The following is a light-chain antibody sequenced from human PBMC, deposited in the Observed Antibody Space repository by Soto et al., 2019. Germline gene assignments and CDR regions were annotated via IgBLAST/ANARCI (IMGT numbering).Light chain of an antibody. CDR2: EIN. Sequence: QSLLTQPASVSGTPGQWMTISCTGTSSDVGNYIFVSWYRQHPGKAPKLMIYEINNRPSGVSNRFSGSKSGNTASLTISGLQAEDEADYYCVSYTTSASYVFGTGTKVTVL. CDR1: SSDVGNYIF. V-gene: IGLV2-14*01. CDR3: VSYTTSASYV. J-gene: IGLJ1*01.